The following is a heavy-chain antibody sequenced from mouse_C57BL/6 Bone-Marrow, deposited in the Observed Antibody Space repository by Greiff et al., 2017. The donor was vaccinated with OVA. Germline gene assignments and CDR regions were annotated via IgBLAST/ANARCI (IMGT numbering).Heavy chain of an antibody. CDR1: GYAFTNYL. Sequence: VQLVESGAELVRPGTSVKVSCKASGYAFTNYLIEWVKQRPGQGLEWIGVINPGSGGTNYNEKFKGKATLTADKSSSTAYMQLSSLTSEDSAVYFCAREGFITTVVAPMDYWGQGTSVTVSS. CDR2: INPGSGGT. CDR3: AREGFITTVVAPMDY. J-gene: IGHJ4*01. D-gene: IGHD1-1*01. V-gene: IGHV1-54*01.